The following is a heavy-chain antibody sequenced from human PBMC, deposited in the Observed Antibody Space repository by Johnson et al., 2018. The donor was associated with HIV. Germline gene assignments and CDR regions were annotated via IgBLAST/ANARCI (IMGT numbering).Heavy chain of an antibody. J-gene: IGHJ3*02. CDR2: IYSGGST. CDR1: GFTVSSNY. Sequence: VQLVESGGGLVQPGGSLRLSCAASGFTVSSNYMSWVRQAPGKGLEWVSVIYSGGSTYYADSVQGRFTISRDNSKNTLYLQMNSLRAEDTAVYYCARDSNRYAFDISGQGTMVTVSS. V-gene: IGHV3-66*01. D-gene: IGHD2-8*01. CDR3: ARDSNRYAFDI.